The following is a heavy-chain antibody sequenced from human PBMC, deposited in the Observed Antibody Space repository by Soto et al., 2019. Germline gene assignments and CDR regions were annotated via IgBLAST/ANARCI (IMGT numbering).Heavy chain of an antibody. CDR1: GFTFSSYG. D-gene: IGHD4-4*01. CDR2: ISYDGSNK. Sequence: QVQLVESGGGVVQPGRSLRLSCAASGFTFSSYGMHWVRQAPGKGLEWVAVISYDGSNKYYADSMKGRFTISRDNSKNTLYLQMNSLRAEDTAVYYCAKGSRVTTSYYYMDVWGKGTTVTVSS. V-gene: IGHV3-30*18. CDR3: AKGSRVTTSYYYMDV. J-gene: IGHJ6*03.